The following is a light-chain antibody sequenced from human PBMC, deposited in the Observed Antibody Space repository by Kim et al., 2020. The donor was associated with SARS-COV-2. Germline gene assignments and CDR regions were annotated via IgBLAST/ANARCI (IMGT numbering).Light chain of an antibody. J-gene: IGKJ5*01. CDR3: QQYAYWRA. V-gene: IGKV3-15*01. CDR1: QGISSS. CDR2: GAS. Sequence: SLSPGERATLSCRASQGISSSLAWYQQKPGQAPRVLIYGASARATGIPARFSGSGSGTEFTLTISNVQSEDFAVYYCQQYAYWRAFGQGTRLEIK.